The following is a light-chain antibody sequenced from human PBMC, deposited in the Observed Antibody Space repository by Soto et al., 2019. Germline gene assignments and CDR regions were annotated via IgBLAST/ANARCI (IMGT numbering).Light chain of an antibody. CDR1: SSDVGGYNY. CDR3: SSYTSSSTLVV. J-gene: IGLJ2*01. V-gene: IGLV2-14*01. CDR2: DVS. Sequence: QSALTQPASVSGSPGQSITISCTGTSSDVGGYNYVSWYQQHPGKAPKLMIYDVSNRPSGVSNRCSGSKSGNTASLTISGLQPEDEADYYCSSYTSSSTLVVFGGGTKLTVL.